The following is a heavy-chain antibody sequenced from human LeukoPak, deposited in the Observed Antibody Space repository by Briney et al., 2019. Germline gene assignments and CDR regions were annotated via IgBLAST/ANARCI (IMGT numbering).Heavy chain of an antibody. CDR2: IYYSGST. D-gene: IGHD6-13*01. Sequence: SETLSLTCTVSGGSISSSSYYWGWIRQPPGKGLEWIGSIYYSGSTYYNPSLKSRVTISVDTSKNQFSLKLSSVTAADTAVYYCARRQSSSWYYSVGRLENWFDPWGQGTLVTVSS. CDR1: GGSISSSSYY. CDR3: ARRQSSSWYYSVGRLENWFDP. V-gene: IGHV4-39*07. J-gene: IGHJ5*02.